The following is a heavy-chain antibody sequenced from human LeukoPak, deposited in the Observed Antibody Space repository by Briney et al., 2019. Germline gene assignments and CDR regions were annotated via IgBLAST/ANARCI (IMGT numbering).Heavy chain of an antibody. CDR3: ARDPRYCSSTSCYGGWFDP. Sequence: GASVKVSCKASGYTFTSYDINWVRQATGQGLEWMGWMNPNSGNTGYAQKFQGRVTMTRNTSISTAYMELRSLRSDDTAVYYCARDPRYCSSTSCYGGWFDPWGQGTLVTVSS. CDR2: MNPNSGNT. V-gene: IGHV1-8*01. J-gene: IGHJ5*02. CDR1: GYTFTSYD. D-gene: IGHD2-2*01.